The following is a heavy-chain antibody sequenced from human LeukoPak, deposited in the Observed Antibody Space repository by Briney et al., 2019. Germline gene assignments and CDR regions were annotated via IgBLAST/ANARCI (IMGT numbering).Heavy chain of an antibody. D-gene: IGHD4-23*01. V-gene: IGHV3-73*01. J-gene: IGHJ4*02. CDR3: TRRAPNGVKEGFDY. Sequence: GGSLRLSCAASGFTFSGSAMHWVRQASGKGLEWVGRIRSKANSYATAYAASVKGRFTISRDDSKNTAYLQMNSLKTEDTPVYYCTRRAPNGVKEGFDYWGQGTLVTVSS. CDR2: IRSKANSYAT. CDR1: GFTFSGSA.